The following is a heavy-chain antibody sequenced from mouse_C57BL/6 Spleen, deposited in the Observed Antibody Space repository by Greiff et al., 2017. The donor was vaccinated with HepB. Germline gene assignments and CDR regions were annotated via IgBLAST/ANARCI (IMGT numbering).Heavy chain of an antibody. CDR2: IDPSDSYT. CDR1: GYTFTSYW. Sequence: QVQLQQPGAELVKPGASVKLSCKASGYTFTSYWMQWVKQRPGQGLEWIGEIDPSDSYTNYNQKFKGKATLTVDTSSSTAYMQLSSLTSEDSAVYYCARSPDGGYAMDYWGQGTSVTVSS. J-gene: IGHJ4*01. CDR3: ARSPDGGYAMDY. V-gene: IGHV1-50*01.